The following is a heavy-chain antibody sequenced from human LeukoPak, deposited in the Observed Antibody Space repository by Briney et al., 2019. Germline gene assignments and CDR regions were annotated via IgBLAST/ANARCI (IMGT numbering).Heavy chain of an antibody. V-gene: IGHV3-23*01. D-gene: IGHD6-19*01. CDR1: GFDFNNYA. CDR2: ISGSAETT. Sequence: AGSLRLSCAASGFDFNNYAISWVRQAPGKGPEWVSAISGSAETTYYADSVKGRFIISRDNSKRTVYLQLQRLRAEDTALYYCAKTHWLLGALDIWGQGTMVTVSS. J-gene: IGHJ3*02. CDR3: AKTHWLLGALDI.